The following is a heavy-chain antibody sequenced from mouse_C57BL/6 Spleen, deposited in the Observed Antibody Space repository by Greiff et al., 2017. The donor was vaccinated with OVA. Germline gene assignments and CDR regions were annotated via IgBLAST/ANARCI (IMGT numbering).Heavy chain of an antibody. CDR2: IHPNSGST. CDR3: ARRGYDGYFYFDY. D-gene: IGHD2-3*01. V-gene: IGHV1-64*01. Sequence: QVQLQQPGAELVKPAASVKLSCKASGYTFTSYWMHWVKQRPGQGLEWIGMIHPNSGSTNYNEKFKSKATLTVDKSSSTAYMQLSSLTSEDSAVYYCARRGYDGYFYFDYWGQGTTLTVSS. J-gene: IGHJ2*01. CDR1: GYTFTSYW.